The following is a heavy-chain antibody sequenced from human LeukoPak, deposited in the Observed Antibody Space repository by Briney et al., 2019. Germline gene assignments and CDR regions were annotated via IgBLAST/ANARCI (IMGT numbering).Heavy chain of an antibody. D-gene: IGHD6-13*01. J-gene: IGHJ4*02. V-gene: IGHV3-64*01. CDR3: AADYRQVGEQQLVEY. CDR1: GFTFSSYA. Sequence: PGGSLRLSCAASGFTFSSYAMHWVRQAPGKGLEYVSAISSNGGSTYYANSVKGRFTISRDNSKNTLYLQMGSLRAEDMAVYYCAADYRQVGEQQLVEYWGQGTLVTVSS. CDR2: ISSNGGST.